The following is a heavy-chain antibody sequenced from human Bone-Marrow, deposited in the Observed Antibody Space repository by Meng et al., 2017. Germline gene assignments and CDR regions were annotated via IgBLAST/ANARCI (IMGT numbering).Heavy chain of an antibody. CDR2: ISSSSSYI. D-gene: IGHD3-10*01. CDR3: AKVSRFSRFGKLSGYYFDY. Sequence: GESLKISCAASGFTFSSYSMNWVRQAPGKGLEWVSSISSSSSYIYYADSVKGRSTISRDNAKNSLYLQMNSLRAEDTAVYYCAKVSRFSRFGKLSGYYFDYWGQGTLVTVSS. J-gene: IGHJ4*02. V-gene: IGHV3-21*01. CDR1: GFTFSSYS.